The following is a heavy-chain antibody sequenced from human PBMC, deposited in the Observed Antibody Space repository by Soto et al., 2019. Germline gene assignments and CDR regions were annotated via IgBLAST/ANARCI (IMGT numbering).Heavy chain of an antibody. J-gene: IGHJ4*02. CDR3: ARAGRTYYYDSSGYYYVYFDY. CDR1: GYTFTSYG. Sequence: QVQLVQSGAEVKKPGASVKVSCKASGYTFTSYGISWVRQAPGQGLEWMGWISAYNGNTNYAQKLQGRVTMTTDTSTSTAYMELRSLRSDDTAVYYCARAGRTYYYDSSGYYYVYFDYWGQGTLVTVSS. D-gene: IGHD3-22*01. CDR2: ISAYNGNT. V-gene: IGHV1-18*04.